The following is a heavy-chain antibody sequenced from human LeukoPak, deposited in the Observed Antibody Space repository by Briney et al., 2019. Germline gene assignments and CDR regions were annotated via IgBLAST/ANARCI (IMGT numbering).Heavy chain of an antibody. CDR1: GFTFSSYS. D-gene: IGHD6-13*01. Sequence: PGGSLRLSCAASGFTFSSYSMNWVRQAPGKGLEWVSYISSSSSTIYYADSVKGRFTISRDNAKNSLYLQMNSLRAEDTAVYYCARGIAAAGNDAFDIWGQGTMVTVSS. J-gene: IGHJ3*02. CDR3: ARGIAAAGNDAFDI. CDR2: ISSSSSTI. V-gene: IGHV3-48*04.